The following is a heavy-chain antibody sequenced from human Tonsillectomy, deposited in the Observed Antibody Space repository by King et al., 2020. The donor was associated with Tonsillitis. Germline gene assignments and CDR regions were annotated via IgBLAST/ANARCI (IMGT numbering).Heavy chain of an antibody. D-gene: IGHD6-6*01. V-gene: IGHV3-33*01. CDR1: GFTFXSYG. J-gene: IGHJ4*02. Sequence: VQLVESGGGXVQPGRSLRLSXAASGFTFXSYGMHWVXQAPGKXLEWVAVIXYDGSNKYYADSVKGRFTISRDNSKNTLYLQMNSLRAEDTAVYYCARETSSSSSFLDYWGQGTLVTVSS. CDR3: ARETSSSSSFLDY. CDR2: IXYDGSNK.